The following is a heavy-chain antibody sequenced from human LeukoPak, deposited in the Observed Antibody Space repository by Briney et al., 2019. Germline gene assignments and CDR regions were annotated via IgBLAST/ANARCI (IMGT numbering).Heavy chain of an antibody. CDR3: ARSDGPLDY. J-gene: IGHJ4*02. V-gene: IGHV6-1*01. CDR1: GDSVSSSSTA. CDR2: TYYRSKWYY. Sequence: SQTLSLTCAISGDSVSSSSTAWNWIRQSPSRGLEWLGRTYYRSKWYYGYAVSVKSRIIIKPDTSKNQVSLQLNSVTPEDTAVYYCARSDGPLDYWGQGVLVTDS. D-gene: IGHD5-24*01.